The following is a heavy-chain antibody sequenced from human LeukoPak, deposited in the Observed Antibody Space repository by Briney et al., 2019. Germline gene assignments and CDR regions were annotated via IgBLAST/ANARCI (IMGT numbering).Heavy chain of an antibody. J-gene: IGHJ4*02. D-gene: IGHD3-10*01. V-gene: IGHV4-59*12. CDR3: ASRPYYYGSGSYYPLEFDY. CDR1: GGSISSYY. Sequence: SETLSLTCTVSGGSISSYYWSWIRQPPGKGLEWIGYIYYSGSTNYNPSLKSRVTISVDTSKNQFSLKLSSVTAADTAVYYCASRPYYYGSGSYYPLEFDYWGQGTLVTVSS. CDR2: IYYSGST.